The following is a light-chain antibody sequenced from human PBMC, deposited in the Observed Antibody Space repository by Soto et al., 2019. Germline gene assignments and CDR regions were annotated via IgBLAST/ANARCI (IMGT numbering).Light chain of an antibody. CDR2: GAS. CDR3: QQYNNWPQT. Sequence: EIVMTQSPATLSVSLGERATLSCRASRSDSSNSAWYQQKPGEAPRFLIYGASTRANGIPARFSGSGYGKEFTLTITSLQSEDFAFYYCQQYNNWPQTFGQGTKVDIK. CDR1: RSDSSN. V-gene: IGKV3-15*01. J-gene: IGKJ1*01.